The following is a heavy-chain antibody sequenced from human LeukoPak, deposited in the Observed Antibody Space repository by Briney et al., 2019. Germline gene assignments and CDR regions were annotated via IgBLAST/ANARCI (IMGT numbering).Heavy chain of an antibody. Sequence: GGSLSLSCAASGFTFSSYSMNWVRQAPGKGLEWVSSISSGSSYIYYADSLKGRFTISRDNAKNSLYLQMNSLRADDTAVYYCARDCGGDCYSHYFDYWGQGTLVTVSS. J-gene: IGHJ4*02. CDR1: GFTFSSYS. CDR2: ISSGSSYI. V-gene: IGHV3-21*01. CDR3: ARDCGGDCYSHYFDY. D-gene: IGHD2-21*02.